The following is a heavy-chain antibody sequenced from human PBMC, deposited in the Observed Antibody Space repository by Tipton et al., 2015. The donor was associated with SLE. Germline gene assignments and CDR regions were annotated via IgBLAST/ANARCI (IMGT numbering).Heavy chain of an antibody. Sequence: TLSLTCTVSGGSISSTSYYWSWIRQPPGKGLEWIGYIFYSGSTNYNPSLKSRVTISVDTSKNQFSLKLSSVTAADTAVYYCARDLGAVAGHYFDYWGQGTLVTVSS. CDR3: ARDLGAVAGHYFDY. D-gene: IGHD6-19*01. V-gene: IGHV4-61*01. CDR2: IFYSGST. CDR1: GGSISSTSYY. J-gene: IGHJ4*02.